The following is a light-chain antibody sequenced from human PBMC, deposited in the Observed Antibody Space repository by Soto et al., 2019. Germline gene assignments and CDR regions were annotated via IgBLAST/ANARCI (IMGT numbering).Light chain of an antibody. CDR3: QQYNSYSPLT. CDR2: DAF. J-gene: IGKJ4*01. CDR1: QSISSW. Sequence: DIQMTQSPSSLSASVGDRVTITCRASQSISSWLAWYQQKPGKAPKLVLFDAFSLESGVPSRFSGSRSGTEFTLTISSLQPDDYATYYCQQYNSYSPLTFGGGTKVEIK. V-gene: IGKV1-5*01.